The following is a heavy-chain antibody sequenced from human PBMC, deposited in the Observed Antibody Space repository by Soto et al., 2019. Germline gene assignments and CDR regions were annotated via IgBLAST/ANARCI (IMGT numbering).Heavy chain of an antibody. CDR3: VKRGRNRGAFDF. CDR1: GFILNNYA. D-gene: IGHD3-10*01. V-gene: IGHV3-23*01. Sequence: VQLLESGGDLVQPGGSLRLSCVASGFILNNYAMSWVRQAPGKGLEWVSTIGGTDGDSDGVPWYEDSVKGRFTISRDSSANTPFLDQDNLRAEDSGPNYCVKRGRNRGAFDFWGQGTTVVVSS. CDR2: IGGTDGDSDGVP. J-gene: IGHJ3*01.